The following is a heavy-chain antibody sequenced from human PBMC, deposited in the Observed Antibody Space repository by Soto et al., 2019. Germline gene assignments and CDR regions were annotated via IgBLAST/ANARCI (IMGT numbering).Heavy chain of an antibody. Sequence: GGSLRLSCAASGFTFSFYAMHWVRQAPGKGLEWVAVISYNGRNKHYVDSVKGRFTISRDNSQDTLYLQMDSLRPDDTAVYYCARQAKIGDRSQFCFDSWREGTLVTVSS. J-gene: IGHJ4*02. CDR3: ARQAKIGDRSQFCFDS. V-gene: IGHV3-30*04. CDR1: GFTFSFYA. CDR2: ISYNGRNK. D-gene: IGHD3-16*01.